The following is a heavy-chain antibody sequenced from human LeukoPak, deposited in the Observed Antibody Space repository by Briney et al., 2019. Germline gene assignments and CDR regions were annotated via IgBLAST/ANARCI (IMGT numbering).Heavy chain of an antibody. CDR1: GGSISSSSYY. CDR3: ARSHEPQGLLYQLPGEYYFDY. Sequence: PSETLSLTCTVSGGSISSSSYYWGWIRQPPGKGPEWIGSIYYSGSTYYNPSLKSRVTISVDTSKNQLTLKLSSVTAADTAVYYCARSHEPQGLLYQLPGEYYFDYWGQGTLVTVSS. D-gene: IGHD2-2*01. V-gene: IGHV4-39*01. CDR2: IYYSGST. J-gene: IGHJ4*02.